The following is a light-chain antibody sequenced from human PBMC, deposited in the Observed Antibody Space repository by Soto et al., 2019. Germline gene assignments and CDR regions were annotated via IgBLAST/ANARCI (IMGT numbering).Light chain of an antibody. J-gene: IGKJ1*01. Sequence: EIVMTQSPATLSVSPGERATLSCRASQSVDNNLAWYQQKPGQAPRLLIHGASFRVTGIPARFSGNGSGTDFTLTISSLRSEDFAIYYCQQYNYWPRAFGQGTKV. CDR3: QQYNYWPRA. V-gene: IGKV3-15*01. CDR1: QSVDNN. CDR2: GAS.